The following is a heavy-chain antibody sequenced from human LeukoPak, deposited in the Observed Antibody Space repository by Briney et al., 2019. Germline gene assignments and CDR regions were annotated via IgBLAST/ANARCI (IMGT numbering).Heavy chain of an antibody. CDR3: ARDGDTPLVPIDY. Sequence: GGSLRLSCVASGFTFSSYWMNWVRPAPGKGLVWVSRISSDGSRTAYADSVKGRFTISRDNAKNTLYLQMNSLRAEDTAVYYCARDGDTPLVPIDYWGQGTLVTVSS. V-gene: IGHV3-74*01. CDR2: ISSDGSRT. CDR1: GFTFSSYW. J-gene: IGHJ4*02. D-gene: IGHD5-18*01.